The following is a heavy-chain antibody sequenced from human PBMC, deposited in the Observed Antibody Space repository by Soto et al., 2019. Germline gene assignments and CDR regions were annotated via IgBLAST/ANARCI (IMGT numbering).Heavy chain of an antibody. V-gene: IGHV4-4*02. D-gene: IGHD3-10*01. Sequence: SETLSLTCAVSGVSISSGNWWTWVRQTPQRGLEYIGEIFHDGTANYYPSFERRVAISVDTSKNQFSLKLTSVTAADTAIYFCARLVYDTRLNYMYFDFCGQVALVTFSS. CDR1: GVSISSGNW. J-gene: IGHJ4*02. CDR2: IFHDGTA. CDR3: ARLVYDTRLNYMYFDF.